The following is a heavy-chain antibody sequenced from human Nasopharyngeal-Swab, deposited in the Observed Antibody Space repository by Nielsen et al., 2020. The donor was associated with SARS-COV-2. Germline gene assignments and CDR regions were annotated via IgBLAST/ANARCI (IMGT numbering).Heavy chain of an antibody. D-gene: IGHD6-19*01. CDR3: AGLPSAWGRRDFDY. J-gene: IGHJ4*02. CDR1: GFTFSTYS. CDR2: ISSSVSYI. V-gene: IGHV3-21*06. Sequence: GGSLRLSCAASGFTFSTYSMIWVRQAPAKGLEWVSWISSSVSYIYYADSVKGRFTISRDNAKNALYLQMSSLRAEDTAVYYCAGLPSAWGRRDFDYWGQGTLVTVSS.